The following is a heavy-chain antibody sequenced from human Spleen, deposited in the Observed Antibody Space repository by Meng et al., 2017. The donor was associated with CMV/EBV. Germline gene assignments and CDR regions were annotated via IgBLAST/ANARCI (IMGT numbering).Heavy chain of an antibody. J-gene: IGHJ4*02. D-gene: IGHD6-19*01. CDR3: ARHRSGWEGYFDY. Sequence: TVSGGSISSSSYYWGWIRQPPGKGLEWIGSIYYSGSTYYNPSLKSRVTISVDTSKNQFSLKLSSVTAADTAVYYCARHRSGWEGYFDYWGQGTLVTVSS. CDR1: GGSISSSSYY. CDR2: IYYSGST. V-gene: IGHV4-39*01.